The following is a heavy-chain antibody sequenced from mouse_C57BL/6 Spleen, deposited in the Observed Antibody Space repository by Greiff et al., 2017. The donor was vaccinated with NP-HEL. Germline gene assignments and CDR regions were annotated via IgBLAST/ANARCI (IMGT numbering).Heavy chain of an antibody. CDR2: INPYNGDT. Sequence: EVQLQQSGPELVKPGDSVKISCKASGYSFTGYFMNWVMQSHGKSLEWIGRINPYNGDTFYNQKFKGKATLTVDKSSSTAHMELRSLTSKDSAVYYCARESITTVDWYFDVWGTGTTVTVSS. CDR3: ARESITTVDWYFDV. CDR1: GYSFTGYF. D-gene: IGHD1-1*01. V-gene: IGHV1-20*01. J-gene: IGHJ1*03.